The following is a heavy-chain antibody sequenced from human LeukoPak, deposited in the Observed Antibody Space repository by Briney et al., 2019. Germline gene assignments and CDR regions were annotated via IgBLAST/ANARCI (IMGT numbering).Heavy chain of an antibody. Sequence: GGSLRLTRAASGFTFSDYYMSWIRQAPGKGLEWVSYISSSGSTIYYADSVKGRFTISRDNAKNSLYLQMNSLRDEDTAVYYCARAAYYYDSSGYRPGGQGTVVTVSS. V-gene: IGHV3-11*01. J-gene: IGHJ5*02. D-gene: IGHD3-22*01. CDR2: ISSSGSTI. CDR3: ARAAYYYDSSGYRP. CDR1: GFTFSDYY.